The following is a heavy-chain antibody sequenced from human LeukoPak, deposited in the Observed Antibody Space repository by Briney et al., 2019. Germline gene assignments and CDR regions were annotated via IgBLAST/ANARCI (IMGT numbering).Heavy chain of an antibody. V-gene: IGHV3-23*01. J-gene: IGHJ4*02. D-gene: IGHD3-22*01. CDR1: GFTFSSYA. Sequence: GGSLRLSCAASGFTFSSYAMSSVRQAPGKGLEWVSAISGSGGSTYYADSVKGRFTISRDNSKNTLYLQMNSLRAEDTAVYYCAKARYYYDSSGPTDYWGQGTLVTVSS. CDR2: ISGSGGST. CDR3: AKARYYYDSSGPTDY.